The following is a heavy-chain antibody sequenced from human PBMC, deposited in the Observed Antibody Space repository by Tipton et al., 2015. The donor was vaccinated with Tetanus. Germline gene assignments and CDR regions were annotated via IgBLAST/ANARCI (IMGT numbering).Heavy chain of an antibody. Sequence: TLSPTCTVSGGSIRSGGYYWSWIRQHPVKGLEWIGYIYYTGNTYYNPSLKSRLTISVDTSKNQFSLKLNSVTAADTAVYYCARRSVSARFDDWGQGAQVTVSS. V-gene: IGHV4-31*03. CDR2: IYYTGNT. CDR3: ARRSVSARFDD. J-gene: IGHJ4*02. D-gene: IGHD6-6*01. CDR1: GGSIRSGGYY.